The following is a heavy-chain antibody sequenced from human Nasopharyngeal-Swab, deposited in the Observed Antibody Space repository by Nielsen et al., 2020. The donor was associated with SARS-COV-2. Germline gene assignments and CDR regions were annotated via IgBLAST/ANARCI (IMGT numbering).Heavy chain of an antibody. CDR3: ARPRRELRVYYGMDV. CDR1: GFTFSTYA. V-gene: IGHV3-30-3*01. CDR2: ISYDGPNK. Sequence: GESLKISCAASGFTFSTYAMNWVRQAPGKGLEWVAVISYDGPNKYYADSVKGRFTVSRENSTNTLYLQMNSLRAEDTAVYYCARPRRELRVYYGMDVWGQGTTVTVSS. D-gene: IGHD1-7*01. J-gene: IGHJ6*02.